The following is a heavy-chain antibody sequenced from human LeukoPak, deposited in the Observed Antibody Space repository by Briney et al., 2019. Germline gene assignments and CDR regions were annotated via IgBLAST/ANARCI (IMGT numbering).Heavy chain of an antibody. J-gene: IGHJ4*02. Sequence: ASVKVSCKASGYTFTGYFIHWVRQAPGQGLEYMGWINPNSGGTNYAQKFQGRVTMTRDTSISTAYMELSRLRSDDTAVYYCARGFTDGGVIAGIFDYWGQGTLVTASS. CDR2: INPNSGGT. V-gene: IGHV1-2*02. CDR3: ARGFTDGGVIAGIFDY. D-gene: IGHD3-16*02. CDR1: GYTFTGYF.